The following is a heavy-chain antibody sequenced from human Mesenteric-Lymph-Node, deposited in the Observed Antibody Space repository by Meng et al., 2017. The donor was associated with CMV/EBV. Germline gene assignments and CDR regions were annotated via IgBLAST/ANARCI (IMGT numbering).Heavy chain of an antibody. Sequence: SETLSLTCTVSGGSISSSSYYWGWIRQPPGKGLEWIGSIYYSGSTYYNPSLKSRVTISVDTSKNQFSLKLSSVTAADTAVYYCARVPHLVVLPVTIFTNFDTWGQGTLVTVSS. D-gene: IGHD2-2*02. V-gene: IGHV4-39*07. CDR3: ARVPHLVVLPVTIFTNFDT. CDR2: IYYSGST. J-gene: IGHJ5*02. CDR1: GGSISSSSYY.